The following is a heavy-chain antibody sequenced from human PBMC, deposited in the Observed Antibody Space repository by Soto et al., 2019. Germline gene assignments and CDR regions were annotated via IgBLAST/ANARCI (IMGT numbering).Heavy chain of an antibody. D-gene: IGHD3-3*01. J-gene: IGHJ6*02. Sequence: GGSLRLSCAASGFTFSSYAMSWVRQAPWKGLEWVSAISGSGGNTYYADSVKGRFTISRDNSKNTLYLQMNSLRAEDTAVYYCAKSKLGDFCPVGGDVWGQGTTVTVSS. CDR1: GFTFSSYA. CDR3: AKSKLGDFCPVGGDV. CDR2: ISGSGGNT. V-gene: IGHV3-23*01.